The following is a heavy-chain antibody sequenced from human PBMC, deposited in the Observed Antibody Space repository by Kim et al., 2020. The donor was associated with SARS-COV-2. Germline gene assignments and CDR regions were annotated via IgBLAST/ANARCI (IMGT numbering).Heavy chain of an antibody. CDR2: INPDSGAA. D-gene: IGHD1-7*01. CDR1: GYTFTAYF. V-gene: IGHV1-2*06. J-gene: IGHJ4*02. CDR3: APTGTVNNRQYYFDY. Sequence: ASVKVSCKASGYTFTAYFIHWVRQAPGQGLEWMGRINPDSGAANYAQKFQGRVSMTRDTSISTAYMELTRLTSDDTAVYYCAPTGTVNNRQYYFDYWGQGALVTVSS.